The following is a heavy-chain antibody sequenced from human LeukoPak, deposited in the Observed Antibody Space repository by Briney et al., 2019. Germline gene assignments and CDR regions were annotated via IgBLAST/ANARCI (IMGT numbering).Heavy chain of an antibody. CDR2: ISSSSRVI. CDR3: AKDGKTRNWNYFQAKAVD. V-gene: IGHV3-21*04. J-gene: IGHJ4*02. Sequence: GGSLRLSCAASRFTFSSYSMNWVRQAPGKGLEWVSSISSSSRVIYYADSVKGRFTISRDNAENSLYLQVNSLRAEDTAIYYCAKDGKTRNWNYFQAKAVDWGQGTLVTVSS. CDR1: RFTFSSYS. D-gene: IGHD1-7*01.